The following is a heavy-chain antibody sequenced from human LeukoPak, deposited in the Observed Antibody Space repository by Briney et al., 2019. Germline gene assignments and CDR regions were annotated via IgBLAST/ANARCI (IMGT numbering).Heavy chain of an antibody. CDR3: ARVKSLMVRGER. D-gene: IGHD3-10*01. CDR1: GGSISSTNYY. J-gene: IGHJ4*02. CDR2: IYYSGST. Sequence: SETLSLTCTVSGGSISSTNYYWGWIRQPPGKGLEWIGTIYYSGSTYYNPSLQSRVTISLDTSKNQFSLKLSSVTAADTAVYYCARVKSLMVRGERWGQGTLVTVSS. V-gene: IGHV4-39*07.